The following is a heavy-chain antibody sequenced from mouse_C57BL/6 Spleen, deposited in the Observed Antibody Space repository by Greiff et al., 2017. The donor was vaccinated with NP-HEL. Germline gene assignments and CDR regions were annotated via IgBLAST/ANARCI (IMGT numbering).Heavy chain of an antibody. CDR2: IYPGSGST. CDR1: GYTFTSYW. Sequence: QVQLQQPGAELVKPGASVKMSCKASGYTFTSYWITWVKQRPGQGLEWIGDIYPGSGSTNYNEKFKSKATLTVDTSSSTAYMQLSSLTSEDSAVYYCARERDGSSYFYAMDYWGQGTSVTVSS. CDR3: ARERDGSSYFYAMDY. V-gene: IGHV1-55*01. D-gene: IGHD1-1*01. J-gene: IGHJ4*01.